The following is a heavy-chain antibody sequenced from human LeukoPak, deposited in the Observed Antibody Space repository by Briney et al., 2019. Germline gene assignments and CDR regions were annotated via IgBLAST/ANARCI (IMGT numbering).Heavy chain of an antibody. V-gene: IGHV5-51*01. D-gene: IGHD1-26*01. CDR3: ARLIVGATRYFDY. J-gene: IGHJ4*02. CDR1: GYSFPSYW. Sequence: GESLKISCKGSGYSFPSYWIGWVRQLPGKGLEWMGIIYPGDSDTRYSPSFQGQVTISADKSISTAYLQWSSLKASDTAMYYCARLIVGATRYFDYWGQGTLVTVSP. CDR2: IYPGDSDT.